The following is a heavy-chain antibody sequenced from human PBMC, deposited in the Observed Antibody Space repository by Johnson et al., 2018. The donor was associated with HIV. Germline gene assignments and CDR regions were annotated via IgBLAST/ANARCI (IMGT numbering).Heavy chain of an antibody. D-gene: IGHD3-10*01. CDR3: AKTRMGGILDAFDL. V-gene: IGHV3-74*01. Sequence: VQLVESGGGLVQPGGSLRLSCAASGFTFSNYWMHWVRQAPGKGLVWVSRVNSDGSSLSYADSVKGRFTISRDNSKNTLDLQMNSLTIEDTAVFYCAKTRMGGILDAFDLWGQGTMVIVS. CDR1: GFTFSNYW. CDR2: VNSDGSSL. J-gene: IGHJ3*01.